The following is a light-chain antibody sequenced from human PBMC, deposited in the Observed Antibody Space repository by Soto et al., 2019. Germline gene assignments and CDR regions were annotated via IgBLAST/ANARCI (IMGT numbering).Light chain of an antibody. CDR2: AAS. Sequence: DIQMTQSPSALSASVGDRVTITCRASQTISTYLNWYQQKPGKAPKLLIYAASTLQSGVPSRFSGSGSGTDFTLTISSLQPEDFATYYYQQSLGIPYTFGQGTRLEIK. CDR3: QQSLGIPYT. J-gene: IGKJ2*01. V-gene: IGKV1-39*01. CDR1: QTISTY.